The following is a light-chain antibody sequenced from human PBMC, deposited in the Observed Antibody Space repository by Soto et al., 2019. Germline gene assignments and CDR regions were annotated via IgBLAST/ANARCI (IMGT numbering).Light chain of an antibody. Sequence: DIVLTQSPLSLPVPPGEPASISCRSSQSLLHSNGYNYLDWDLQKPGQSPQLLIYLGSNRASGVPDRFSGSGSGADFTLKISSAEAEDVGVYSRRQALPTPMYSCGKGTKVDIK. CDR2: LGS. J-gene: IGKJ2*01. CDR3: RQALPTPMYS. CDR1: QSLLHSNGYNY. V-gene: IGKV2-28*01.